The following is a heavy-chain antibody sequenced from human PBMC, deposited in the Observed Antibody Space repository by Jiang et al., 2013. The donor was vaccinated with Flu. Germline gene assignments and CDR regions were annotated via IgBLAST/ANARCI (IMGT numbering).Heavy chain of an antibody. CDR2: IIPILGIA. Sequence: SSVKVSCKASGGTFSSYAISWVRQAPGQGLEWMGRIIPILGIANYAQKFQGRVTITADKSTSTAYMELSSLRSEDTAVYYCARLEVGATPADYWGQGTLVTVSS. D-gene: IGHD1-26*01. V-gene: IGHV1-69*04. CDR1: GGTFSSYA. CDR3: ARLEVGATPADY. J-gene: IGHJ4*02.